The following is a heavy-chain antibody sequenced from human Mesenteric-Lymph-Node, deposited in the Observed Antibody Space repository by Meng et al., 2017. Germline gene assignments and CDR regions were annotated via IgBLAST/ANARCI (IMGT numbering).Heavy chain of an antibody. CDR1: GFTFSDYY. CDR3: ASSITMVRGRPYYYYGMDV. J-gene: IGHJ6*02. V-gene: IGHV3-11*04. Sequence: GESLKISCAASGFTFSDYYMSWIRQAPGKGLEWVSYISSSGSTIYYADSVKGRFTISRDNAKNSLYLQMNSLRAEDTAVYYCASSITMVRGRPYYYYGMDVWGQGTTVTVSS. D-gene: IGHD3-10*01. CDR2: ISSSGSTI.